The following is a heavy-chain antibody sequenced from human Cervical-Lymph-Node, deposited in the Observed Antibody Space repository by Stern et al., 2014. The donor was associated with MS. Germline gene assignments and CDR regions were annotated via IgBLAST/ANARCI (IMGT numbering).Heavy chain of an antibody. CDR2: ISGNSSII. V-gene: IGHV3-9*01. CDR1: GFIFTDYA. J-gene: IGHJ6*02. D-gene: IGHD1-26*01. Sequence: QLVESGGDLVQPGMSLRVSCAASGFIFTDYAMHWVRQAPGKGLEWVAAISGNSSIIAYADSVKGRFTITRDNAKNSLFLQLHSLRAEDTALYYCAKSYYTNYYYGMDVWGQGTSVTVSS. CDR3: AKSYYTNYYYGMDV.